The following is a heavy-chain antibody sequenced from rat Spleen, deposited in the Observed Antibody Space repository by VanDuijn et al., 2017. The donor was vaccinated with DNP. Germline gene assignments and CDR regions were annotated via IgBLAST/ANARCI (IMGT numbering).Heavy chain of an antibody. Sequence: EVQLQESGPGLVKPSQSLSLTCSVTGYSITSNYWGWIRKFPGNKMEWIGHISYSGRTTYNPSLKSRISITRATSKNQFFLQLNSVSTEDTATYYCARWKIGPHYFDYWGQGIMVTVSS. CDR1: GYSITSNY. CDR3: ARWKIGPHYFDY. J-gene: IGHJ2*01. D-gene: IGHD1-5*01. CDR2: ISYSGRT. V-gene: IGHV3-1*01.